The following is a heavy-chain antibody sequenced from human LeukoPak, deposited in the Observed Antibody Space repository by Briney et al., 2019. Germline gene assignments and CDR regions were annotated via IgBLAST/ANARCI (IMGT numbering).Heavy chain of an antibody. Sequence: ASVKVSCKASGYTFTSYAMHWVRQAPGQRLEWMGWINAGNGNTKYSQKFQGRVTITRDTSASTAYMELSSLRSEDTAVYYCARDCELSGYSYGSSYYYYGMDVWGQGTTVTVSS. CDR3: ARDCELSGYSYGSSYYYYGMDV. CDR1: GYTFTSYA. CDR2: INAGNGNT. V-gene: IGHV1-3*01. J-gene: IGHJ6*02. D-gene: IGHD5-18*01.